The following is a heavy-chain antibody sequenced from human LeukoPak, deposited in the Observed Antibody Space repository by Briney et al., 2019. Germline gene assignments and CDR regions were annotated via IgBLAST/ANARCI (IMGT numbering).Heavy chain of an antibody. V-gene: IGHV4-39*01. CDR2: MYYSGST. CDR3: ARQYYDSTGYYYFDN. D-gene: IGHD3-22*01. J-gene: IGHJ4*02. CDR1: GDAITGSSYY. Sequence: SETLSLTCTVSGDAITGSSYYWGWIRQPPGKGLEWIGSMYYSGSTFSNPSLRSRVNMSADTSKNQFSLKLSSVTAADTAVYYCARQYYDSTGYYYFDNWGQGTQVTVSS.